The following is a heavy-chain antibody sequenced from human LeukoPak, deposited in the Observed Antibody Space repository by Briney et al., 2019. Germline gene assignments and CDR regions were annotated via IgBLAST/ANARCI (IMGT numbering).Heavy chain of an antibody. J-gene: IGHJ4*02. CDR1: GYTFSDSY. D-gene: IGHD3-10*01. CDR3: VRSPIGASAY. CDR2: ISPNNGDT. Sequence: GASVKVSCKPSGYTFSDSYIHWVRQAPGVGLQWMWWISPNNGDTNYAEDFQGRVTMTRDTSIRTAYMELTRLTLNDTAVYYCVRSPIGASAYWGRGTLVTVSS. V-gene: IGHV1-2*02.